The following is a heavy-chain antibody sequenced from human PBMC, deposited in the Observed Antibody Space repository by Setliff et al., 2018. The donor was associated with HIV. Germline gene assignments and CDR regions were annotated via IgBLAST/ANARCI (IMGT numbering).Heavy chain of an antibody. CDR3: ARDRAYASFDY. J-gene: IGHJ4*02. CDR2: ITGSGGST. CDR1: GFTFSTYA. Sequence: PGGSLRLSCAASGFTFSTYAMSWVRQAPGKGLEWVSAITGSGGSTYYADSVKGRFSISRDNFKNMLYLQMNSLRAEDTAVYYCARDRAYASFDYWGQGALVTVS. D-gene: IGHD3-16*01. V-gene: IGHV3-23*01.